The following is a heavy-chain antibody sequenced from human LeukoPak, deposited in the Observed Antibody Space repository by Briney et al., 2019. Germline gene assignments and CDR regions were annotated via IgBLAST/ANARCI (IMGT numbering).Heavy chain of an antibody. V-gene: IGHV1-8*01. D-gene: IGHD2-15*01. CDR1: GYTFNNYD. CDR3: ARCSVGVRKRIDF. CDR2: MNPNSGNT. J-gene: IGHJ4*02. Sequence: ASVKVSCQASGYTFNNYDVYWVRQATGQGLEWLGWMNPNSGNTGYAEKFQGRLTMTMNTSITTAYMELSSLRSEDTALYYCARCSVGVRKRIDFSGRGTLVTVSS.